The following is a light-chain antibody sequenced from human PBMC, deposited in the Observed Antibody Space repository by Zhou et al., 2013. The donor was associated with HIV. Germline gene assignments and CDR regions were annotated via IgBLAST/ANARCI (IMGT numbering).Light chain of an antibody. CDR1: QSIGRW. Sequence: DIQLTQSPSFLSASVGDRVTITCRASQSIGRWLAWYQQKPGKAPKLLIYKASSLESGVPSRFSGSGSGTEFTLTISSLQPDDFATYYCQQYNSYSYTFGQGTKLEIK. J-gene: IGKJ2*01. CDR3: QQYNSYSYT. CDR2: KAS. V-gene: IGKV1-5*03.